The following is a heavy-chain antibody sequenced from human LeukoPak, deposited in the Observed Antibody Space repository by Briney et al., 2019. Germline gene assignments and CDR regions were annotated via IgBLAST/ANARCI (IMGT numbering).Heavy chain of an antibody. CDR2: IIPIFGTA. CDR1: GGTFSSYA. J-gene: IGHJ4*02. CDR3: ARRWGRGSSSWYNY. Sequence: SVKVSCKASGGTFSSYAISWVRQAPGQGLEWMGGIIPIFGTANYAQKFQGRVTITTDESTSTAYMELSSLRSEDTAVYYCARRWGRGSSSWYNYWGQGTLVTVSS. V-gene: IGHV1-69*05. D-gene: IGHD6-13*01.